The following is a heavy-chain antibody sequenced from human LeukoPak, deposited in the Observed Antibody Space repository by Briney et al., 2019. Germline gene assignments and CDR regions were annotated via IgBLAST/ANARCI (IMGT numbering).Heavy chain of an antibody. J-gene: IGHJ4*02. CDR1: GFVLSNYG. V-gene: IGHV3-30*02. D-gene: IGHD3-22*01. CDR3: AKDQSAYYDSSGSDY. CDR2: IRYDGSNK. Sequence: GGSLRLSCAASGFVLSNYGMHWVRQAPGKGLEWVAFIRYDGSNKYYADSVKGRFTISRDNSKNTLYLQMNSLRAEDTAVYYCAKDQSAYYDSSGSDYWGQGTLVTVSS.